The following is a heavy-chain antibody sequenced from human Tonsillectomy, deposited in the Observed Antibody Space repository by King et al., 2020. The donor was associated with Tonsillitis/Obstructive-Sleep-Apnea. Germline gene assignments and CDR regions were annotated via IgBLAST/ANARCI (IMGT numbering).Heavy chain of an antibody. J-gene: IGHJ1*01. CDR3: VTRIRGGTEYFQN. D-gene: IGHD3-10*01. CDR1: VGSISNGAYY. CDR2: IYYSGST. V-gene: IGHV4-31*03. Sequence: QLQESGPGLVKPLQTLSLTCTVSVGSISNGAYYWSWVRQRPGKGLGWIGYIYYSGSTHYNPSLKSRVTISEDTSKNQFSLSLSSVTAADTAVYYCVTRIRGGTEYFQNWGQGTLVTVSS.